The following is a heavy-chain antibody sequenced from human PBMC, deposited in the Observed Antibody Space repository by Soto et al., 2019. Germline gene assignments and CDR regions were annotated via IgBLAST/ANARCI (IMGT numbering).Heavy chain of an antibody. CDR3: ARLGAYYQSLDP. J-gene: IGHJ5*02. CDR2: IYYAGTS. V-gene: IGHV4-59*08. CDR1: GGSISPYY. Sequence: QVQLQESGPGLVKPSETLSLTCTVSGGSISPYYWSWLRQPPGKGLEWVGYIYYAGTSSYNPSLKSRITMSLETSKSQISLRRSSVTDADTAVYYCARLGAYYQSLDPWGPGTLVTVSS. D-gene: IGHD2-21*01.